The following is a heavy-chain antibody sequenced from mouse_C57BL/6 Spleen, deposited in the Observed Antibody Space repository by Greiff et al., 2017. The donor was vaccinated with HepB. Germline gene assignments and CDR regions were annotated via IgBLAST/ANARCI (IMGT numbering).Heavy chain of an antibody. V-gene: IGHV5-6*01. D-gene: IGHD1-1*02. Sequence: EVKLVESGGDLVKPGGSLKLSCAASGFTFSSYGMSWVRQTPDKRLEWVATISSGGSYTYYPDSVKGRFTISRDNAKNTLYLQMSSLKSEDTAMYYCARHGSLDYWGQGTTLTVSS. CDR1: GFTFSSYG. J-gene: IGHJ2*01. CDR2: ISSGGSYT. CDR3: ARHGSLDY.